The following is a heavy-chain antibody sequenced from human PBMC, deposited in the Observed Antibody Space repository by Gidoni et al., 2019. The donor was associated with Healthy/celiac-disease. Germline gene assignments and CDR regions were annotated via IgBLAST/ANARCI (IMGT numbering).Heavy chain of an antibody. D-gene: IGHD1-7*01. J-gene: IGHJ3*02. CDR3: ARAEPSITGTPDAFDI. V-gene: IGHV3-48*03. CDR2: ISSSGSTL. Sequence: EVQLVESGGGLVEPGGSLRLSCAASGFTFSSYEMNWVRQAPGKGLEGVSYISSSGSTLYSADSVKGRFTISRDNAKNSLYPQMNSLRAEDTAVYYCARAEPSITGTPDAFDIWGQGTMVTVSS. CDR1: GFTFSSYE.